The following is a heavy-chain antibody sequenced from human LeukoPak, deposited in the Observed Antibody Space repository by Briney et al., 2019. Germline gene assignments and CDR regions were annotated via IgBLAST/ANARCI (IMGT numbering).Heavy chain of an antibody. CDR2: IRYDGSNK. CDR3: AKAHDYGDYFDY. CDR1: GFTFSSYG. Sequence: GGSLRLSCAASGFTFSSYGMHWVRQAPGKGLEWVAFIRYDGSNKYYADSVKGRFTISRDNSKNTLYLQMNSLRAEDTAVYYGAKAHDYGDYFDYWGQGTLVTVSS. J-gene: IGHJ4*02. V-gene: IGHV3-30*02. D-gene: IGHD4-17*01.